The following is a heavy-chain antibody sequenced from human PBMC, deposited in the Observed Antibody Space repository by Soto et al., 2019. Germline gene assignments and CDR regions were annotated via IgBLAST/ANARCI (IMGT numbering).Heavy chain of an antibody. Sequence: ASVKVSCKASGYTFTSYDINWVRQATGQGLEWMGWMNPNSGNTGYAQKFQGRVTMTRNTSISNMELSSLRSEDTAVYYCARAFQPAAGTIAVAGTFWSDWGQGTLVTVSS. J-gene: IGHJ4*02. CDR3: ARAFQPAAGTIAVAGTFWSD. CDR2: MNPNSGNT. CDR1: GYTFTSYD. V-gene: IGHV1-8*01. D-gene: IGHD6-19*01.